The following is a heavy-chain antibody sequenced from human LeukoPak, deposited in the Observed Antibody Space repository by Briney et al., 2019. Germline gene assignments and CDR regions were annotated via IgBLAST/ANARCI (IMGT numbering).Heavy chain of an antibody. CDR3: AKSWGVGNYYFDY. CDR2: ISGSGGT. Sequence: GTSLRLSCAASGFTFRSYAMTWVRQAPGKGLEWVSVISGSGGTSYADSVEGRFTISRGNSKNTLYLQMNSLRAEDTAVYYCAKSWGVGNYYFDYWGQGTLVTVSS. J-gene: IGHJ4*02. CDR1: GFTFRSYA. V-gene: IGHV3-23*01. D-gene: IGHD3-10*01.